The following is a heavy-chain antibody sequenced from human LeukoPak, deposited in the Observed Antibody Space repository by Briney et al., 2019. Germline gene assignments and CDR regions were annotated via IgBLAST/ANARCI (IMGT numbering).Heavy chain of an antibody. D-gene: IGHD2-21*02. Sequence: GGSLRLSCAASGFTFSSHAMHWVRQAPREGLEWVGVISYDGSNKYYGDSAKGRFTITRDNSKNTLYVQMNSLRVEDTAVYYCARNPGRTLVVVTAVDYWGQGTLVTVSS. V-gene: IGHV3-30-3*01. CDR1: GFTFSSHA. CDR3: ARNPGRTLVVVTAVDY. J-gene: IGHJ4*02. CDR2: ISYDGSNK.